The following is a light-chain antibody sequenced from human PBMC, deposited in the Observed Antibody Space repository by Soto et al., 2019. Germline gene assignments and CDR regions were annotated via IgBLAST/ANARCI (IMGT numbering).Light chain of an antibody. V-gene: IGLV1-40*01. CDR1: SSNIGAGYD. Sequence: QTVVTQPPSVSGAPGQRGTISFTGSSSNIGAGYDVHWYQQLPGTAPKLLIYGNSNRPSGVPDRFSGSKSGTSASLAITGLQAEDEADYYCQSYDSSLSGSVVFGGGTKVTVL. CDR2: GNS. J-gene: IGLJ2*01. CDR3: QSYDSSLSGSVV.